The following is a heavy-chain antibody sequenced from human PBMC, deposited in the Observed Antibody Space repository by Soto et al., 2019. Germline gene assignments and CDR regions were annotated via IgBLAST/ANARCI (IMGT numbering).Heavy chain of an antibody. J-gene: IGHJ3*02. CDR1: GGTFSSNA. CDR3: ARVLGYASSWWRHSAFDI. D-gene: IGHD6-13*01. V-gene: IGHV1-69*10. CDR2: IIPILDTA. Sequence: SVKVSCKASGGTFSSNAISWVRQAAGQGLEWMGGIIPILDTAKYAQMFQGRVTMTTDTSTSTAYMELRSLTSDDTAVYYCARVLGYASSWWRHSAFDIWGQGTMVTVSS.